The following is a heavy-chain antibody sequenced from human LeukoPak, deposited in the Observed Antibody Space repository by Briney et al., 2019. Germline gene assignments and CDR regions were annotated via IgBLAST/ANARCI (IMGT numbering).Heavy chain of an antibody. Sequence: GSLRLSCAASGFTFSSYAMIWVRQPPGKGLEWIGSIYYSGSTYYNPSLKSRVTISVDTSKNQFSLKLSSVTAADTAVYYCATQGLRTRNDYWGQGTMVTVSS. CDR3: ATQGLRTRNDY. J-gene: IGHJ4*02. V-gene: IGHV4-39*01. CDR1: GFTFSSYA. CDR2: IYYSGST.